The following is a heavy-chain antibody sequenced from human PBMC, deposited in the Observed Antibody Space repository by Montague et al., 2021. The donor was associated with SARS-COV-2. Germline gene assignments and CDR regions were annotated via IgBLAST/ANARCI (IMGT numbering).Heavy chain of an antibody. D-gene: IGHD3-22*01. Sequence: TLSLTCTVSGGSISSGGYYWSWIRQPPGKGLEWIGCIYYSGSTYYNPSLKSRVTISVDTSKNQFSLKLSSVTAADTAVYYCARSDFYSYCGSKAGSTRGDAFDIWGQGTMVTVSS. CDR3: ARSDFYSYCGSKAGSTRGDAFDI. V-gene: IGHV4-31*03. CDR1: GGSISSGGYY. J-gene: IGHJ3*02. CDR2: IYYSGST.